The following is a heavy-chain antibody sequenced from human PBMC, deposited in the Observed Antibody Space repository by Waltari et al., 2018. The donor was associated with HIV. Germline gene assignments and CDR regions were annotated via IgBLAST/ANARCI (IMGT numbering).Heavy chain of an antibody. J-gene: IGHJ4*02. D-gene: IGHD3-10*01. Sequence: EVQLVESGGGLVQPGGSLRLSCAASGFTFSNAWLSWVRQAPGKGLEWVGRIKSKTDGGTTDYAAPVKGRFTLSRDDSKNTLYLQMNSLKTEDTAVYYCTTDRAGYYYGSGSYYYFDYWGQGTLVTVSS. V-gene: IGHV3-15*01. CDR1: GFTFSNAW. CDR2: IKSKTDGGTT. CDR3: TTDRAGYYYGSGSYYYFDY.